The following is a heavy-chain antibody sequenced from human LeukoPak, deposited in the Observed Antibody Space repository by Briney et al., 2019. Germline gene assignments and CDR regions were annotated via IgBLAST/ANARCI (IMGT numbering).Heavy chain of an antibody. D-gene: IGHD3-22*01. J-gene: IGHJ4*02. CDR1: GFTFSGYW. CDR2: IGSDGGST. Sequence: PGGSLRLSCTASGFTFSGYWMNWVRQAPGKGLVWVSRIGSDGGSTTYADSVKGRFTISRDNAKNSLYLQMNSLRAEDTAVYYCARGRQVYYDSSGCNYWGQGTLVTVSS. CDR3: ARGRQVYYDSSGCNY. V-gene: IGHV3-74*03.